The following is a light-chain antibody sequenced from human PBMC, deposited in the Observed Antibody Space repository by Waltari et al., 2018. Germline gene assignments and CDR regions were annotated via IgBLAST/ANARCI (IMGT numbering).Light chain of an antibody. J-gene: IGKJ1*01. V-gene: IGKV1-39*01. CDR3: QQSYIIPRT. Sequence: DIQMTQSSSSLSASVGERVTITCRASQRISSYLNWYQQKPGKAPKLLIYVASSLHSGVPSRFSGSGSGTDFTLTISSLQPEDFATYYCQQSYIIPRTFGQGTKVEIK. CDR1: QRISSY. CDR2: VAS.